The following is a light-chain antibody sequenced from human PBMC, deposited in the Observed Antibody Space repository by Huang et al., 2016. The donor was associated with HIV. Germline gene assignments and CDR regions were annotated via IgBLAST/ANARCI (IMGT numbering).Light chain of an antibody. Sequence: EIVMTQSPATLSVSPGERATLSCRASQSVSSNLAWYQQRPGQAPRLLIHDASTRATGITARFSGSGSGTKFTLTISSLQSEDFALYYCQQYNNWPPWTFGQGTKVEIK. CDR1: QSVSSN. V-gene: IGKV3-15*01. CDR2: DAS. J-gene: IGKJ1*01. CDR3: QQYNNWPPWT.